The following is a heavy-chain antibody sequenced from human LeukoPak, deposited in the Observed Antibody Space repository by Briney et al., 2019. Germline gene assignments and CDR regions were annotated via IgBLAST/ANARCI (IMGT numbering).Heavy chain of an antibody. CDR1: GFTFDIYA. V-gene: IGHV3-23*01. D-gene: IGHD2-15*01. CDR3: VKNAGGSCYSSSAY. CDR2: ICGSDGST. Sequence: GGSLRLSCAASGFTFDIYAMTRVRQAPGKGLEWVSAICGSDGSTYYADSVKGRFTISRDNSKNMLYLQMNSLRAEDTALHYCVKNAGGSCYSSSAYWGQGTLVTVSS. J-gene: IGHJ4*02.